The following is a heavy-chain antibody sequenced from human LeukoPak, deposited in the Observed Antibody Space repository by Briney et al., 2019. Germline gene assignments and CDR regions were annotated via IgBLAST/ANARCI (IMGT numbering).Heavy chain of an antibody. CDR1: GATFSSYA. J-gene: IGHJ4*02. Sequence: GASVKLSCKASGATFSSYAISWGRQAPGQGLEWMGGIIPNFGTANYAQKFQGRVTITTDESTSRAYMELSSLRSEDTAVFYCATRGYCSSTSCYTEDYFDYWGQGTLVTVSS. D-gene: IGHD2-2*02. CDR3: ATRGYCSSTSCYTEDYFDY. V-gene: IGHV1-69*05. CDR2: IIPNFGTA.